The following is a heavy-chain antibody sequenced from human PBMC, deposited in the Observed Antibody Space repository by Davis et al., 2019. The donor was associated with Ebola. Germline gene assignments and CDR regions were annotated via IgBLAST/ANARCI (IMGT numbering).Heavy chain of an antibody. V-gene: IGHV1-46*01. D-gene: IGHD1-26*01. CDR1: GYTFTNYF. CDR2: ISPSVDIT. Sequence: ASVKVSCKASGYTFTNYFLHWVRQAPGQGFEWMGIISPSVDITTYAQKFQGRVTMTKDTSTSTVYMELSSLISEDTAVYYCAREVGETKLDQWGQGTLVTVSS. CDR3: AREVGETKLDQ. J-gene: IGHJ4*02.